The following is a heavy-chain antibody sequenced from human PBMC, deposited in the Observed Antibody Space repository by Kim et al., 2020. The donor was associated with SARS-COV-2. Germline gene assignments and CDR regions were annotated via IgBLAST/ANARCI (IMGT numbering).Heavy chain of an antibody. V-gene: IGHV3-21*04. J-gene: IGHJ6*04. CDR1: GFTFSSYS. Sequence: GGSLRLSCAAPGFTFSSYSMNWVRQAPGKGLEWVSSISSSSSYIYYADSVKGRFTISRDNAKNSLHLQMNSLRAEDTAVYYCASYAAAVYSSGWYQYYYGMDVWGEGTTVTVSS. CDR2: ISSSSSYI. CDR3: ASYAAAVYSSGWYQYYYGMDV. D-gene: IGHD6-19*01.